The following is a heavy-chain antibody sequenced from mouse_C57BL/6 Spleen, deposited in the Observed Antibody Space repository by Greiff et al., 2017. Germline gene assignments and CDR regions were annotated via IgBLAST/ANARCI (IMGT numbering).Heavy chain of an antibody. CDR3: ARVTTVVECAMDY. Sequence: VLLVASGGALVTPGGSLKLSCPASGFTFSSYALSWVRLTPDKRLEWVATISRGGSYTYYPDTVKGRCTISRDNAKNTLYLQMSSLKSEDTAMYYCARVTTVVECAMDYWGQGTSVTVSS. CDR2: ISRGGSYT. V-gene: IGHV5-6*01. CDR1: GFTFSSYA. D-gene: IGHD1-1*01. J-gene: IGHJ4*01.